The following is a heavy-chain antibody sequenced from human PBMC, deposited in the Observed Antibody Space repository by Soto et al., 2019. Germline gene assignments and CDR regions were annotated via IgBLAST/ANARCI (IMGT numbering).Heavy chain of an antibody. V-gene: IGHV1-3*01. D-gene: IGHD4-17*01. CDR1: GYTFTSYA. CDR2: INAGNGNT. Sequence: QVPLVQSGAEVKKPGASVKVSCKASGYTFTSYAMHWVRQAPGQRLEWMGWINAGNGNTKYSQKFQGRVTITRDTSASTAYMELSSLRSEDTAVYYCASSYGDYVYYYYGMDVWGQGTTVTVSS. J-gene: IGHJ6*02. CDR3: ASSYGDYVYYYYGMDV.